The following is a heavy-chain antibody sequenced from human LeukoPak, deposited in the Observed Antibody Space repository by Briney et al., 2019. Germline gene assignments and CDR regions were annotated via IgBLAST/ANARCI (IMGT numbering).Heavy chain of an antibody. V-gene: IGHV4-38-2*02. D-gene: IGHD6-13*01. CDR1: GYSISSGYY. J-gene: IGHJ5*02. Sequence: SETLSLTCTVSGYSISSGYYWCWIRQPPRKGLEWIGSIYHNGNTYYNPSLKSRVTISVDTSKNEFSLKLSPVTAADTAVYYCARAYHSSWYLNWFDPWGKGTLVTVSS. CDR3: ARAYHSSWYLNWFDP. CDR2: IYHNGNT.